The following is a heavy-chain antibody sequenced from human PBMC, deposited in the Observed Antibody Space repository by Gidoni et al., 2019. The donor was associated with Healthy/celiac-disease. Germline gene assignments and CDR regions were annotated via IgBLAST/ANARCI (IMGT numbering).Heavy chain of an antibody. V-gene: IGHV3-21*01. Sequence: EVQLVESGGGLVKPGGSLRLSCAASGFTFSSSSMNWVRQAPGKGLEWVSSISSSGSTIYYADSVKGRFTISRDNAKNSLYLQMNSLRAEDTAVYYCARDLYTGYSSGWALGAFDIWGQGTMVTVSS. J-gene: IGHJ3*02. CDR2: ISSSGSTI. CDR3: ARDLYTGYSSGWALGAFDI. D-gene: IGHD6-19*01. CDR1: GFTFSSSS.